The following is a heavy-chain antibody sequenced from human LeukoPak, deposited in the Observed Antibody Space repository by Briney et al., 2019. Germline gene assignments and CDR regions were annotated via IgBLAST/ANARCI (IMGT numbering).Heavy chain of an antibody. J-gene: IGHJ4*02. Sequence: GGSLRLSCAASGFTFSSYAVAWVRQAPGKGLEWVSSITSSDRTYYADSVKGRFTISRDNSKNTLYMEMTSLGAEDTAVYYCAKGDYGDCYWGQGTLVTVSS. CDR3: AKGDYGDCY. CDR2: ITSSDRT. V-gene: IGHV3-23*01. CDR1: GFTFSSYA. D-gene: IGHD4-17*01.